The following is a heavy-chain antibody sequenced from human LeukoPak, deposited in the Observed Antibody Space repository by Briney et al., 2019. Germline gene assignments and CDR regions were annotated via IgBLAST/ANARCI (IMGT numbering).Heavy chain of an antibody. CDR2: ITSNSESI. CDR3: AKGDDDYGAFDY. CDR1: GFTFSSYH. V-gene: IGHV3-21*04. D-gene: IGHD4-17*01. Sequence: GGSLRLSCAASGFTFSSYHINWVRQAPGKGLEWVSSITSNSESIYYADSVKGRFTISRDNAKNSLYLQMNSLRAEDTAIYYCAKGDDDYGAFDYWGQGTLVTVSS. J-gene: IGHJ4*02.